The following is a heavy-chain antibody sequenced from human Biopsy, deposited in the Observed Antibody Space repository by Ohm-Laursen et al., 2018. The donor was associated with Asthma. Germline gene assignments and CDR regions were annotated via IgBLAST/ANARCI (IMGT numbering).Heavy chain of an antibody. CDR3: ARIPRRSGSYFVDY. J-gene: IGHJ4*02. CDR2: IHHSGTS. V-gene: IGHV4-31*03. Sequence: SDTLSLTCTVSGDSITSGGCCWNWIRQHPGKGLEWIGYIHHSGTSCFNPSLKSRVSFSRDTSKNQFSLRLSSVTAADTAMYYCARIPRRSGSYFVDYWGQGTLVTVSS. D-gene: IGHD3-22*01. CDR1: GDSITSGGCC.